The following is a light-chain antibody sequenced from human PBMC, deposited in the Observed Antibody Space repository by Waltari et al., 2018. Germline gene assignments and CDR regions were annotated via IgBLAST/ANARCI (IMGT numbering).Light chain of an antibody. CDR1: SSNVGGYNY. V-gene: IGLV2-14*01. J-gene: IGLJ1*01. CDR3: SSYRGSKTHLYV. Sequence: QSALTQPASVSGSPGQSITISCTGTSSNVGGYNYVSWYQQYPGKAPKLIIYEVTNRPSGVSNRFSGSKSGNTASLTISGLQSEDEADYFCSSYRGSKTHLYVFGTGTTVTVL. CDR2: EVT.